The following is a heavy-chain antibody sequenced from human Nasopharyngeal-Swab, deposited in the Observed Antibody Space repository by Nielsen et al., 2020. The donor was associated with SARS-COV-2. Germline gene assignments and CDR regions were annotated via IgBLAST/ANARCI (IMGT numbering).Heavy chain of an antibody. Sequence: GESLKISCAASGFTFSSYGMHWVRQAPGKGLEWVAVISYDGSNKYYADSVKGRFTISRDNSKNTLYLQMNSLRAKDTAVYYCAKAHGGGFYYYYMDVWGKGTTVTVSS. CDR1: GFTFSSYG. D-gene: IGHD2-15*01. J-gene: IGHJ6*03. CDR2: ISYDGSNK. CDR3: AKAHGGGFYYYYMDV. V-gene: IGHV3-30*18.